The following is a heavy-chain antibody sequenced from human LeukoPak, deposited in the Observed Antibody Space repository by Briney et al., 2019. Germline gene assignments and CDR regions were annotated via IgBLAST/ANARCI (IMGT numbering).Heavy chain of an antibody. CDR1: GYTFTSYY. CDR2: INPSGGST. Sequence: ASVKVSCKASGYTFTSYYMHWVRQAPGQGLEWMGIINPSGGSTSYAQKFQGRVTMTRDMSTSTVYMELRSLRSDDTAVYYCARVAFTMVRGVIISFDYWGQGTLVTVSS. V-gene: IGHV1-46*01. D-gene: IGHD3-10*01. J-gene: IGHJ4*02. CDR3: ARVAFTMVRGVIISFDY.